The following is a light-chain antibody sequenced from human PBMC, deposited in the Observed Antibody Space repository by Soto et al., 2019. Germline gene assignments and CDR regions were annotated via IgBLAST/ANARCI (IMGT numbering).Light chain of an antibody. V-gene: IGLV2-14*01. J-gene: IGLJ1*01. CDR2: EVT. Sequence: QSVLTQPASVSGSPGQSITISCTGTSGDIGSYNRVSWYQQHPGKAPKLIIYEVTDRTSGVSNRFSGSKSGNTASLTISGLQAEDEAEYYCSSYTNINTRACVFGTETKLTVI. CDR1: SGDIGSYNR. CDR3: SSYTNINTRACV.